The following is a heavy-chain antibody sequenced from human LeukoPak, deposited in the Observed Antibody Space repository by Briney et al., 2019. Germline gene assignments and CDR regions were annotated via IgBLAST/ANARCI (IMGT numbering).Heavy chain of an antibody. J-gene: IGHJ4*02. Sequence: GGSLRLSCAASGFTFSSYWMTWVRQAPGKGLEWVANIKQDGSEQYYVDSVKGRFAISRDNAKNSLYLQMNSLRGEDTAVYYCVRISTAAAGSDYWGQGTLVTVSS. CDR2: IKQDGSEQ. CDR1: GFTFSSYW. CDR3: VRISTAAAGSDY. D-gene: IGHD6-13*01. V-gene: IGHV3-7*01.